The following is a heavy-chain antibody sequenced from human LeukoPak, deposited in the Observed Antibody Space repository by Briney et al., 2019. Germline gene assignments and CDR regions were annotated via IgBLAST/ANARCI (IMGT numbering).Heavy chain of an antibody. CDR1: GFTFSDYY. Sequence: PGGSLRLSCAASGFTFSDYYMSWIRQAPGKGLEWVSYISTSGSIIFYADSVKGRFAISRDNAKNSLYLQMDSLRVEDTALYYCARDYPGHGDMYGSSFFDHWGQGTLVTVSS. CDR2: ISTSGSII. CDR3: ARDYPGHGDMYGSSFFDH. D-gene: IGHD5-18*01. V-gene: IGHV3-11*01. J-gene: IGHJ5*02.